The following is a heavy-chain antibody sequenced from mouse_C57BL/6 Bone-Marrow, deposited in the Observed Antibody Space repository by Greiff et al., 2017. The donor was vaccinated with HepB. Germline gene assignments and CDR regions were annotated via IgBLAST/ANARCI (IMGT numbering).Heavy chain of an antibody. V-gene: IGHV5-4*01. CDR2: ISDGGSYT. Sequence: EVQVVESGGGLVKPGGSLKLSCAASGFTFSSYAMSWVRQTPEKRLEWVATISDGGSYTYYPDNVKGRFTISRDNAKNNLYLQMSHLKSEDTAMYYCARDTLYYSNPSYYFDYWGQGTTLTVSS. CDR3: ARDTLYYSNPSYYFDY. CDR1: GFTFSSYA. J-gene: IGHJ2*01. D-gene: IGHD2-5*01.